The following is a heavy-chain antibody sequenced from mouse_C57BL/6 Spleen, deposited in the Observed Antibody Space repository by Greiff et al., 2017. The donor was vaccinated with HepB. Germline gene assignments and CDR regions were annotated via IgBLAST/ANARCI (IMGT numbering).Heavy chain of an antibody. Sequence: EVQLVESGGGLVKPGGSLKLSCAASGFTFSDYGMHWVRQAPEKGLEWVAYISSGSSTIYYADTVKGRFTISRDNAKNTLFLPMTSLRSEDTAMYYCARDDGYYVGYWGQGTTLTVSS. J-gene: IGHJ2*01. CDR1: GFTFSDYG. CDR3: ARDDGYYVGY. CDR2: ISSGSSTI. V-gene: IGHV5-17*01. D-gene: IGHD2-3*01.